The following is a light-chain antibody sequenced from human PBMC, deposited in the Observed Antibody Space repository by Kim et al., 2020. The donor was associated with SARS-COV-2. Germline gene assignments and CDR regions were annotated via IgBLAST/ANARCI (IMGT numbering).Light chain of an antibody. Sequence: SYELTQPPSVSVAPGQTARIACGGDKIGNKSVHWYQQRPGQAPVRVIYYDTTRPAGIPERFSGSNSGNSATLTISRAEAGDEADYYCQVWDRGADHPVFG. V-gene: IGLV3-21*04. J-gene: IGLJ1*01. CDR1: KIGNKS. CDR2: YDT. CDR3: QVWDRGADHPV.